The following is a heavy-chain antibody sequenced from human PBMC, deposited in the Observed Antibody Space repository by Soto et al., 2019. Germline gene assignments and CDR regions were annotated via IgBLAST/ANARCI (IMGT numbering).Heavy chain of an antibody. CDR1: GLTFSSYA. CDR3: ALLKWDSSSSPDY. V-gene: IGHV3-23*01. Sequence: EVQLLESGGGLVQPGGSLRLSCAASGLTFSSYAMSWVRQAPGKGLEWVSAISGSGGSTYYADSVKGRFTISRDNSKNTLYLQMNSLRAEDTAVYYCALLKWDSSSSPDYWGQGTLVTVSS. CDR2: ISGSGGST. J-gene: IGHJ4*02. D-gene: IGHD6-6*01.